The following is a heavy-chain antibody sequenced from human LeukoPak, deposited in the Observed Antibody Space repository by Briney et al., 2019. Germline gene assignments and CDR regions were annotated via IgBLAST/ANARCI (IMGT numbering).Heavy chain of an antibody. D-gene: IGHD2-15*01. Sequence: GFLRLSCAVSGFTASIYYMTWVRQAPGKGLEWVSYLYRDGSTYYADSVKDRFSISRGNSKNTVYLQMNSLRAEDTAVYYCARGPGWNYFDYWGQGTLVTVSS. CDR2: LYRDGST. V-gene: IGHV3-66*01. J-gene: IGHJ4*02. CDR1: GFTASIYY. CDR3: ARGPGWNYFDY.